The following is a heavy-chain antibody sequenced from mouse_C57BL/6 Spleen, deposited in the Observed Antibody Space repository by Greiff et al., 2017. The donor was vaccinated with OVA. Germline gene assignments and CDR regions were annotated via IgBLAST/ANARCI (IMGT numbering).Heavy chain of an antibody. Sequence: VQLKESGPGLVKPSQSLSLTCSVTGYSITSGYYWNWIRQFPGNKLEWMGYISYDGSNNYNPSLKNRISITRDTSKNQFFLKLNSVTTEDTATYYCARERIYYYGSSYSYFDYWGQGTTLTVSS. CDR3: ARERIYYYGSSYSYFDY. CDR1: GYSITSGYY. CDR2: ISYDGSN. D-gene: IGHD1-1*01. V-gene: IGHV3-6*01. J-gene: IGHJ2*01.